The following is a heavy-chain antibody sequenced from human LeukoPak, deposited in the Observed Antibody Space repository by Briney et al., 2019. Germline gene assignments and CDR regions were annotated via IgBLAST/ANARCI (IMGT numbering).Heavy chain of an antibody. CDR2: IYTSGST. CDR1: GGSISSGSYY. J-gene: IGHJ4*02. CDR3: ARRSLAVADDY. Sequence: SQTLSLTCTVSGGSISSGSYYWSWIRQPAGKGLEWIGRIYTSGSTNYNPSLKSRVTVSVDPSKNQFSLKLSSVTAADTAVYYCARRSLAVADDYWGQGPWSPSPQ. V-gene: IGHV4-61*02. D-gene: IGHD6-19*01.